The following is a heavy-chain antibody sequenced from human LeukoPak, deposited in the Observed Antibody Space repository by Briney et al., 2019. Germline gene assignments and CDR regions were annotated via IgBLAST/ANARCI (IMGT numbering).Heavy chain of an antibody. J-gene: IGHJ3*02. CDR1: GFTFSSYS. Sequence: KAGGSLRLSCAASGFTFSSYSMNWVRQAPGKGLEWVSSISSSSSYIYYADSVKGRFTISRDNAKNSLYLQMNSLRAEDTAVYYCARDPRDGTNIAFDIWGQGTMVTVSS. CDR2: ISSSSSYI. D-gene: IGHD2-8*01. V-gene: IGHV3-21*01. CDR3: ARDPRDGTNIAFDI.